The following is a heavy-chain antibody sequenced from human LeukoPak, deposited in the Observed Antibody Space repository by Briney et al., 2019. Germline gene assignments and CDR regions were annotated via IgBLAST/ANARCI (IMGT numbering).Heavy chain of an antibody. CDR2: ISGSGVST. D-gene: IGHD3-22*01. J-gene: IGHJ6*03. V-gene: IGHV3-23*01. CDR3: AISDSSGVNYYYYYMDV. CDR1: GFRFSSYA. Sequence: GGSLRLSCAASGFRFSSYAMSWVRQAPGKGLEWVSAISGSGVSTYYADSVKGRFTVSRDNSKNTLYLQMSSLRSEDTAVYYCAISDSSGVNYYYYYMDVWGKGTTVTVSS.